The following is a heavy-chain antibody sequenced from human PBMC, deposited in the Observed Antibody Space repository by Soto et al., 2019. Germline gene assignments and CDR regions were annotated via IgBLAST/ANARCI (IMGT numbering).Heavy chain of an antibody. CDR2: ISSSSSTI. CDR1: GFTFSSYS. CDR3: ARVDEDTLQPDAFDI. J-gene: IGHJ3*02. V-gene: IGHV3-48*02. D-gene: IGHD2-15*01. Sequence: PGGSLRLSCAASGFTFSSYSMNWVRQAPGKGLEWVSYISSSSSTIYYADSVKGRFTISRDNAKNSLYLQMNSLRDEDTAVYYCARVDEDTLQPDAFDIWGQGTMVTVSS.